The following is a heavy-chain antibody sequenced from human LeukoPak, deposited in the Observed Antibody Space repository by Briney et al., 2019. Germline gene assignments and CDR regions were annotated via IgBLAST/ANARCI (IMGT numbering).Heavy chain of an antibody. V-gene: IGHV4-4*02. CDR3: AREGGPYRPLDY. CDR2: VNLQGST. J-gene: IGHJ4*02. CDR1: GGSISNTNW. Sequence: SETLSLTCGVSGGSISNTNWWTWFRQPPGKGLEWIGEVNLQGSTNYNPSLKSPVAISVDKSENHISLKLTSVTAADTAVYYCAREGGPYRPLDYSGQGTLVTVAS.